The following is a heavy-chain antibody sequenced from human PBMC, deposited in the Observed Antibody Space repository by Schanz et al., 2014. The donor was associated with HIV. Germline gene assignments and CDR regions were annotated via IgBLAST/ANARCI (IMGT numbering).Heavy chain of an antibody. CDR1: GFTFSSYG. D-gene: IGHD3-22*01. CDR3: ARDVSHDSSGHYSDYYYGMDV. Sequence: QVQLVESGGGVVQPGRSLRLSCAASGFTFSSYGIHWVRQAPGKGLEWVAVVSYDGSNKYYADSVKGRFTISRDNSKNTLYLQMNSLRAEDTAVYYCARDVSHDSSGHYSDYYYGMDVWGQGTTVTVSS. J-gene: IGHJ6*02. CDR2: VSYDGSNK. V-gene: IGHV3-30*03.